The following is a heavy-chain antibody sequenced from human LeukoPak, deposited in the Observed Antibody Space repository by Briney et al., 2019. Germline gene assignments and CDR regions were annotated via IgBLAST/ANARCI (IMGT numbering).Heavy chain of an antibody. CDR1: GGSISSGGYY. J-gene: IGHJ4*02. CDR2: IYYSGST. Sequence: PSETLSLTCTVSGGSISSGGYYWSWIRQHPGKGLEWIGYIYYSGSTYYNSSLKSRVTISVDTSKNQFSLKLSSVTAADTAVYYCARADYYDSSGYSYWGQGTLVTVSS. CDR3: ARADYYDSSGYSY. D-gene: IGHD3-22*01. V-gene: IGHV4-31*03.